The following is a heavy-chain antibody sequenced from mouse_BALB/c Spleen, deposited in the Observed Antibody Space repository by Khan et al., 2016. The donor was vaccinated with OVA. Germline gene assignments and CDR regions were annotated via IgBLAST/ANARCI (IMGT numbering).Heavy chain of an antibody. V-gene: IGHV1-9*01. J-gene: IGHJ3*01. CDR2: IFPGSVST. CDR1: GYTFSSYW. D-gene: IGHD2-2*01. CDR3: ARGGYGGFAY. Sequence: QVQLQQSGGDLMKPGASVKISCKATGYTFSSYWIEWVKQRPGHGLEWIGQIFPGSVSTTYNEKFKGKATFTADTSSNTAYMQLSSLTSEDSAFYYCARGGYGGFAYWGQGTLVTVSA.